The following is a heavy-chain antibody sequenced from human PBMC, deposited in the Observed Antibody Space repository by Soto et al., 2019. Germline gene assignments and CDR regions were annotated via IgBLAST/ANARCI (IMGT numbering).Heavy chain of an antibody. CDR1: GFTLNSFF. CDR2: ISNDGSST. V-gene: IGHV3-74*01. D-gene: IGHD4-17*01. J-gene: IGHJ4*02. CDR3: ARRYGGTLDY. Sequence: PGGSLRLSCAASGFTLNSFFMHWVRHAPGKGLMWVSRISNDGSSTTYADSVKGRFTISRDNARNTLYLQMNSLRADDTAVYFCARRYGGTLDYWGQGTLVTVSS.